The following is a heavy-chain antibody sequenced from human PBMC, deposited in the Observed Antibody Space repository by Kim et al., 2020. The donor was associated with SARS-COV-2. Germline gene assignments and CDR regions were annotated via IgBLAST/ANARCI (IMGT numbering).Heavy chain of an antibody. Sequence: GRFTISRDDSKSIAYLQMNSLKTEDTAVYYCTRDPVLYYYDSSGPMGFDYWGQGTLVTVSS. CDR3: TRDPVLYYYDSSGPMGFDY. J-gene: IGHJ4*02. V-gene: IGHV3-49*02. D-gene: IGHD3-22*01.